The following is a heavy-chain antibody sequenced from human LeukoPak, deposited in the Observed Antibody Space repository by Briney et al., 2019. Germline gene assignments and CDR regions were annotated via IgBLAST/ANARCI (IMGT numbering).Heavy chain of an antibody. Sequence: GGSLRLSCAASGFTFRSHDMSWVRQAPGKGLEWVSGISASGGSTFYADSVKGRFTISRDNAKNSLYLQMNSLRAEDTAVYYCARDRVDTAMGANFDYWGQGTLVTVSS. J-gene: IGHJ4*02. CDR3: ARDRVDTAMGANFDY. CDR2: ISASGGST. CDR1: GFTFRSHD. V-gene: IGHV3-23*01. D-gene: IGHD5-18*01.